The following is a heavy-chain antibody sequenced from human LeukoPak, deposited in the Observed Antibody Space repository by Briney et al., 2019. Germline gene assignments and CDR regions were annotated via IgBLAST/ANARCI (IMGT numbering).Heavy chain of an antibody. V-gene: IGHV3-43D*03. CDR3: AKDRRGGYYYYYYMDV. Sequence: GGSLRLSCAASGFTFDDYAMHWVRQAPGKGLEWVSLISWDGGSTYYADSVKGRSTISRDNSKNSLYLQMNSLRAEDTALYYCAKDRRGGYYYYYYMDVWGKGTTVTVSS. D-gene: IGHD3-10*01. J-gene: IGHJ6*03. CDR2: ISWDGGST. CDR1: GFTFDDYA.